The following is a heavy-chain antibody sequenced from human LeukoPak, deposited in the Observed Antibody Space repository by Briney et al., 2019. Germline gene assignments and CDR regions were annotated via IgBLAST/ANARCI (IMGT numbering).Heavy chain of an antibody. D-gene: IGHD3-10*01. V-gene: IGHV2-5*02. Sequence: SGRTLVKPAQTRTLTCSFTGFSLTTLGLGVGWIRRPPGKALEWVALIDWDDFKRYSPSLEDRLSITKDTSKNQVVLSMANMDPMDTATYYCAHTTGSSRGYNYGKYNWFGPWGQGALVIVSS. J-gene: IGHJ5*02. CDR2: IDWDDFK. CDR1: GFSLTTLGLG. CDR3: AHTTGSSRGYNYGKYNWFGP.